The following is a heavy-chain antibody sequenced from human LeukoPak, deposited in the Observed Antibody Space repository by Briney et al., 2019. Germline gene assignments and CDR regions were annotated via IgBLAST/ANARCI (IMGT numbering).Heavy chain of an antibody. Sequence: KPSETLSLTCTVSGGSISIRNYYWAWIRQPPGKGLDWIGSIYYSGSTYYSPSLESRLTISVDTPKNHFSLELRSVTPADTAVYYCARVYFSNSGSYPTHFDHWGEGTLATVSS. J-gene: IGHJ4*02. CDR3: ARVYFSNSGSYPTHFDH. CDR2: IYYSGST. D-gene: IGHD3-10*01. CDR1: GGSISIRNYY. V-gene: IGHV4-39*07.